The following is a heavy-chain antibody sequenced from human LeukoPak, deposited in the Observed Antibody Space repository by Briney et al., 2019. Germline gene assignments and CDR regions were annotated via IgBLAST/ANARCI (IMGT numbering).Heavy chain of an antibody. V-gene: IGHV4-61*02. CDR1: GGSISSGSYY. J-gene: IGHJ4*02. D-gene: IGHD3-10*01. CDR2: IYTSGST. CDR3: ARDSFDYYGSGI. Sequence: PSETLSLTCTVSGGSISSGSYYWSWIRQPAGKGLEWIGRIYTSGSTNYNPSLKSRVTISVDTSKNQFSLKLSSVTAADTAVYYCARDSFDYYGSGIWGQGTLVTVSS.